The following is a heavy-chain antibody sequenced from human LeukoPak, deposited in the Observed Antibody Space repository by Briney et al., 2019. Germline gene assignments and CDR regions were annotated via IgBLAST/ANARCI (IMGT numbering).Heavy chain of an antibody. CDR3: VRAGYDSSGYYLIEYFQH. CDR2: ITWNSGNV. V-gene: IGHV3-9*01. D-gene: IGHD3-22*01. J-gene: IGHJ1*01. Sequence: GGSLRLSCAASGFTFDDYAMHWVRHAPGKGLEWVSGITWNSGNVGYADSVKGRFTISRDNAKNSLYLQMNSLRAEDTALYYCVRAGYDSSGYYLIEYFQHWGQGTLVTVSS. CDR1: GFTFDDYA.